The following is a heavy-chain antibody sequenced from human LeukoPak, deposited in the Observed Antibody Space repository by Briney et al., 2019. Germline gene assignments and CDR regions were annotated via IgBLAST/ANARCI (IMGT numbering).Heavy chain of an antibody. CDR3: ARHSYDSSRTPFDY. CDR1: GGSISSSSYY. J-gene: IGHJ4*02. CDR2: IYYSGST. V-gene: IGHV4-39*01. D-gene: IGHD3-22*01. Sequence: SETLSLTCTVSGGSISSSSYYWGWIRQPPGQGLEWIGSIYYSGSTYYNPSLKSRVTISVDTSKNQFSLKLSSVTAADTAVYYCARHSYDSSRTPFDYWGQGTLVTVSS.